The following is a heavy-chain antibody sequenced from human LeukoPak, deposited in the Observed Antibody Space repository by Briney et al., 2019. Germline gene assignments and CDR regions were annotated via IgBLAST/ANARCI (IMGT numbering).Heavy chain of an antibody. V-gene: IGHV3-48*04. CDR3: AKDRRVSSGWYRHYYYGMDV. D-gene: IGHD6-19*01. Sequence: GGSLRLSCAAPGFTFSSYSMNWVRQAPGKGPEWVSYISSSSSTIYYADSVKGRFTISRDNAKKSLYLQMNSLRAGDTALYYCAKDRRVSSGWYRHYYYGMDVWGQGTTVTVSS. CDR2: ISSSSSTI. J-gene: IGHJ6*02. CDR1: GFTFSSYS.